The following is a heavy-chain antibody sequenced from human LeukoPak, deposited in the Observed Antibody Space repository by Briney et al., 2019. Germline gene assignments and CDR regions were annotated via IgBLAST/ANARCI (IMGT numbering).Heavy chain of an antibody. Sequence: SETLSLTCAVYGGSFSGYYWSWIRQPPGKVMEWNGEINHSGSTNYNPSLKSRVTISVDTSKNQFSLKLSSVTAADTAVYYCARQYTYYDFWSGSDYYYYMDVWGKGTTVTVSS. CDR1: GGSFSGYY. CDR2: INHSGST. D-gene: IGHD3-3*01. CDR3: ARQYTYYDFWSGSDYYYYMDV. J-gene: IGHJ6*03. V-gene: IGHV4-34*01.